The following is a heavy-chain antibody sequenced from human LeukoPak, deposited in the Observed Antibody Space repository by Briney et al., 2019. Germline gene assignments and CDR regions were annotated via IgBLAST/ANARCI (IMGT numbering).Heavy chain of an antibody. J-gene: IGHJ4*02. CDR1: GFTSSSYS. D-gene: IGHD2-8*01. CDR3: AKDSELSPHA. Sequence: AGGSLRLSCAASGFTSSSYSMNWVRQAPGKGLEWVSSISSGSTYMYYADSVKGRFTISRDNSKNTLYLQMNSLRAEDTAVYYCAKDSELSPHAWGQGTLVTVSS. V-gene: IGHV3-21*01. CDR2: ISSGSTYM.